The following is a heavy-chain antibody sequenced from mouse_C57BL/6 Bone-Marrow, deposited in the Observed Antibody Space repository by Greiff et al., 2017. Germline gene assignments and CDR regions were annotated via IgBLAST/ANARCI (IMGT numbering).Heavy chain of an antibody. CDR2: IWSGGST. CDR3: APYSNYPYAMDY. J-gene: IGHJ4*01. CDR1: GFSLTSYG. Sequence: VMLVESGPGLVQPSQSLSITCTVSGFSLTSYGVHWVRQPPGKGLEWLGVIWSGGSTDYNAAFISRLSISKDNSKSQVFSKMNSLQADDTAIYYCAPYSNYPYAMDYWGQGTSVTVSA. V-gene: IGHV2-4*01. D-gene: IGHD2-5*01.